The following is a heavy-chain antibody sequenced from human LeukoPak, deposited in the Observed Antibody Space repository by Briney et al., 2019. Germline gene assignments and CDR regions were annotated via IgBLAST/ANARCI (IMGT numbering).Heavy chain of an antibody. J-gene: IGHJ6*03. CDR1: GGTFSSYA. CDR3: AGSLQGDYYYMDV. Sequence: ASVTVSCKASGGTFSSYAISWVRQAPGQGLEWMGGIIPIFGTANYAQKFQGRVTITTDESTCTAYMELSSLRSEDTAVYYCAGSLQGDYYYMDVWGKGTTVTVSS. CDR2: IIPIFGTA. V-gene: IGHV1-69*05.